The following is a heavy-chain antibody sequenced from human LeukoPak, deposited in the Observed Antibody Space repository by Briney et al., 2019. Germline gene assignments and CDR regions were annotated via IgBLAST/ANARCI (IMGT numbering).Heavy chain of an antibody. Sequence: GASVKVSCKASGYTFTSYGISWVRQAPGQGLEWMGWISAYNGNTNYAQKLQGRVTMTTDTSTSTAYMELRSLRSDDTAVYYCARGHAYYDSSGYLADYWGQGTLVTVSS. J-gene: IGHJ4*02. CDR3: ARGHAYYDSSGYLADY. V-gene: IGHV1-18*01. CDR1: GYTFTSYG. CDR2: ISAYNGNT. D-gene: IGHD3-22*01.